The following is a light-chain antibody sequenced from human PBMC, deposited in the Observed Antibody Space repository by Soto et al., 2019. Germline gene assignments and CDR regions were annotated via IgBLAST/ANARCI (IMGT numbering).Light chain of an antibody. V-gene: IGKV3-20*01. J-gene: IGKJ1*01. CDR2: GVS. CDR1: QSVSGSR. Sequence: IVFTQSPGTLSLSPGERATLSCRASQSVSGSRLAWYRQKPGQAPRLLVYGVSSRATDVPDRFSGSGSGTDFTLTISRLEPEDFAVYYCQQYTDSRTFGQGTKV. CDR3: QQYTDSRT.